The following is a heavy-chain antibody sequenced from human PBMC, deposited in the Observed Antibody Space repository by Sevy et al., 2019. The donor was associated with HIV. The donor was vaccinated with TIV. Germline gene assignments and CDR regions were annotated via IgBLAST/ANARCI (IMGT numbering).Heavy chain of an antibody. CDR2: INHSGST. CDR1: GGSFSGYY. V-gene: IGHV4-34*01. Sequence: SETLSLTCAVYGGSFSGYYWSWIRQPPGKGLEWIGEINHSGSTNYNPSLKSRVTISVDTSKNQFSLKLSSVTAADTAVYYCVSRGGGGDGDEYYYYYYGMDVWGQGTTVTVSS. D-gene: IGHD2-21*01. CDR3: VSRGGGGDGDEYYYYYYGMDV. J-gene: IGHJ6*02.